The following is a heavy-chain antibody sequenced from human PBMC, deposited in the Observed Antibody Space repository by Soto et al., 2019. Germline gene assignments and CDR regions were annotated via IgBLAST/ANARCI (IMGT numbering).Heavy chain of an antibody. V-gene: IGHV4-59*01. J-gene: IGHJ1*01. CDR1: DGSISNFY. CDR3: ARAPTVLTQYYVEA. Sequence: ASETLSLTCTVSDGSISNFYWSWIRQPPGKGLEWIGYISSSGNTNYNPSLKSRVSISVDTSKNQFSLNLTSVTAADTAVYYCARAPTVLTQYYVEAWGQGTPVTVSS. D-gene: IGHD4-17*01. CDR2: ISSSGNT.